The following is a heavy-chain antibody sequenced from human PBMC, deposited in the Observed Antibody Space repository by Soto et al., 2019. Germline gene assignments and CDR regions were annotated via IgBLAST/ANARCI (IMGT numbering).Heavy chain of an antibody. CDR3: ARQPTTVVTQAYFDH. V-gene: IGHV4-39*01. CDR2: IYYSGRT. CDR1: GESISSSSYY. D-gene: IGHD2-21*02. J-gene: IGHJ4*02. Sequence: PSETLSLTCIVSGESISSSSYYLGWIRQPPGKGLEWIGSIYYSGRTYYNPSFKSRVTISIDTSKNQFSLKLSSVTATDTAVYYCARQPTTVVTQAYFDHWGQGALVTVS.